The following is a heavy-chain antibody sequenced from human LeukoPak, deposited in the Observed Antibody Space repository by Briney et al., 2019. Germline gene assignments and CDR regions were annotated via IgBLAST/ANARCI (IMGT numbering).Heavy chain of an antibody. Sequence: PGESLKISCKGSGYSFTSYWIGWVRQMPGKGLEWMGIIYPGDSDTRYSPSFQGQVTISADKSISTAYLQWSSLKASGTAMYYCARHGIVGATATIHWLDPWGQGTLVTVSS. CDR1: GYSFTSYW. CDR2: IYPGDSDT. V-gene: IGHV5-51*01. J-gene: IGHJ5*02. CDR3: ARHGIVGATATIHWLDP. D-gene: IGHD1-26*01.